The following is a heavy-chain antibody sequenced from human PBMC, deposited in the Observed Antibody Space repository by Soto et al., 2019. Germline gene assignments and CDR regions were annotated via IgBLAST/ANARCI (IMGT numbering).Heavy chain of an antibody. CDR1: GYSFTSYW. D-gene: IGHD3-10*01. J-gene: IGHJ3*02. V-gene: IGHV5-51*01. CDR3: ARRSMVRGVTKGGAFDI. Sequence: LGESLKISCNGSGYSFTSYWIGWVRQMPGKGLEWMGIIYPGDSDTRYSPSFQGQVTISADKSISTAYLQWSSLKAPDTAMYYCARRSMVRGVTKGGAFDIWGQGTMVTVSS. CDR2: IYPGDSDT.